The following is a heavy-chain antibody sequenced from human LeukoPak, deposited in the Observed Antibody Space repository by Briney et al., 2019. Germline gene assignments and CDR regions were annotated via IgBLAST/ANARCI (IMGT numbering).Heavy chain of an antibody. CDR2: IYSSGST. CDR1: GGSINAYY. Sequence: SETLSLTCTVSGGSINAYYWSWIRQPAGKGLEWIGRIYSSGSTNYNPSLKSRVTISVDTSKNQFSLELTSVTAADTAVYYCATTITVTTDYWGQGTLVTVS. CDR3: ATTITVTTDY. J-gene: IGHJ4*02. V-gene: IGHV4-4*07. D-gene: IGHD4-17*01.